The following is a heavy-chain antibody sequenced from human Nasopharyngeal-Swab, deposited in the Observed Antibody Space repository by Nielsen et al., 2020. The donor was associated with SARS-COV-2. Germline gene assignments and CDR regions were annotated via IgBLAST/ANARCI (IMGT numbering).Heavy chain of an antibody. CDR3: ARYDWGYYYTGMDV. CDR1: GFTFSSYA. D-gene: IGHD7-27*01. J-gene: IGHJ6*02. CDR2: ITSNGGST. Sequence: GESLKISCAASGFTFSSYAMHWVRQAPGKGLEYVTAITSNGGSTDYANSVKGRFTISRDNSKNTLYLQMGSLRPEDMGVYYCARYDWGYYYTGMDVWGQWTTVTVSS. V-gene: IGHV3-64*01.